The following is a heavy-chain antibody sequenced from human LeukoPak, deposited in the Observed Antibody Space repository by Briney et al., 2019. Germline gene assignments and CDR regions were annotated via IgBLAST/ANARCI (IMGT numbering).Heavy chain of an antibody. D-gene: IGHD3-10*01. CDR2: INHSGGT. V-gene: IGHV4-34*01. Sequence: SETLSLTCAVYGGSFSDYYWSWIRQPPGKGLEWIAEINHSGGTKYNPSLKSRVTISVDTSKNQFSLKLASVTAADTAVYYCAAVPESYYTLYYFNYWGQGTLVTVSS. CDR1: GGSFSDYY. CDR3: AAVPESYYTLYYFNY. J-gene: IGHJ4*02.